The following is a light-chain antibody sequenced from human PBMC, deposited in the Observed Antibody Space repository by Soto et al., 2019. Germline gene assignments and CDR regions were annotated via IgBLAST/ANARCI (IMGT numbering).Light chain of an antibody. CDR2: AAS. V-gene: IGKV3-20*01. Sequence: EIVLTQSPGSLSLSPGAGSPLSCRASETIKKNYLAWYQQHPGQAPRLLIYAASRRATGIPDRFSGGGSGTDFTLTISRLEPEDIAVFYCQQYAESPITFGQGTRLEI. CDR1: ETIKKNY. J-gene: IGKJ5*01. CDR3: QQYAESPIT.